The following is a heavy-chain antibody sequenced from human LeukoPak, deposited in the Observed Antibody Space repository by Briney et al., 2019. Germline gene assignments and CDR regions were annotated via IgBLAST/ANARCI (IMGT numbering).Heavy chain of an antibody. J-gene: IGHJ3*02. CDR3: ARASPYYYDSSGSQGAFDI. V-gene: IGHV4-59*01. D-gene: IGHD3-22*01. CDR2: IYYSGST. Sequence: SETLSLTCTVSGGSIISYYWSWIRQPPGKGLEWIGYIYYSGSTNYNPSLKSRVTISVDTSKNQFSLKLSSVTAADTAVYYCARASPYYYDSSGSQGAFDIWGQGTMVTISS. CDR1: GGSIISYY.